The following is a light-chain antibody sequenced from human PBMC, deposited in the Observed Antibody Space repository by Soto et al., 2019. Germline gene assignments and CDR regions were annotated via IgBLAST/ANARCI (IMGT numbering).Light chain of an antibody. V-gene: IGLV2-8*01. J-gene: IGLJ2*01. CDR3: SSYAGSNSVL. CDR1: SSDVGGYNY. CDR2: EVS. Sequence: QSALTQPPSASGSPGQSVTISCTGTSSDVGGYNYVSWYQQHPGKAPKLMIYEVSKWPSGVPDRFSGSKSGNTASLTVSGLQADDEADYYCSSYAGSNSVLFGGGTKLTVL.